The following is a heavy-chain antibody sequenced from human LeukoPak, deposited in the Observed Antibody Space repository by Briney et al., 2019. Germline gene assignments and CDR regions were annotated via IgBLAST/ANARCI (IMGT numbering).Heavy chain of an antibody. J-gene: IGHJ6*03. CDR3: ARHPEDIVVVPAAQEVSYYYYMDV. D-gene: IGHD2-2*01. V-gene: IGHV5-51*01. CDR2: IYPGDSDT. Sequence: GESLKISCKGSGYSFTSYWIGWVRQMPGNGLEWMGIIYPGDSDTRYSPSFQGQVTISADKSISTAYLQWSSLKASDTAMYYCARHPEDIVVVPAAQEVSYYYYMDVWGKGTTVTVSS. CDR1: GYSFTSYW.